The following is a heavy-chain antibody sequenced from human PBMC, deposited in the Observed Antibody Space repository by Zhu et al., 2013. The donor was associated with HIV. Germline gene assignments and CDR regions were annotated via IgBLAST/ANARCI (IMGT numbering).Heavy chain of an antibody. V-gene: IGHV1-18*01. CDR2: ISAYNGHI. D-gene: IGHD2-15*01. CDR3: ATYFGYCNGGSCYSNYFDP. J-gene: IGHJ5*02. CDR1: GYTFTSNG. Sequence: QVQLVQSGAEVKKPGASVKVSCKASGYTFTSNGISWVRQAPGQGLEWMGWISAYNGHINYEQKFHDRVTMTTDTSTSTAYMELRSLRSDDTAVYYCATYFGYCNGGSCYSNYFDPWGQGTRVTVSS.